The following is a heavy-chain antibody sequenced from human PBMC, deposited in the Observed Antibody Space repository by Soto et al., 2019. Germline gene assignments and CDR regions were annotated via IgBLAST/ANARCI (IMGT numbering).Heavy chain of an antibody. Sequence: EVQLVESGGGLVQPGGSLRLSCTASGFTFSSYSMNWVRQAPGKGLEWVSYITSSSSPIYYADSVKGRFTISRDNAKDSLSLQLNNLRTEDTAFYYCARSSIGWAYFFDYWGQGTLVNVSS. J-gene: IGHJ4*02. D-gene: IGHD6-19*01. CDR1: GFTFSSYS. CDR2: ITSSSSPI. V-gene: IGHV3-48*01. CDR3: ARSSIGWAYFFDY.